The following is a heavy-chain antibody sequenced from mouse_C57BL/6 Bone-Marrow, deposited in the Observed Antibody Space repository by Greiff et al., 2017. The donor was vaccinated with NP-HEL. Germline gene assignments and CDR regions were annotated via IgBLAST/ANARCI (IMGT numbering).Heavy chain of an antibody. Sequence: QVQLKESGAELVKPGASVKISCKASGYAFSSYWMNWVKQRPGKGLEWIGQIYPGDGDTNYNGKFKGKATLTADKSSSTAYMQLSSLTSEDSAVYFCARSDGNYLYYFDYWGQGTTLTVSS. CDR2: IYPGDGDT. CDR1: GYAFSSYW. D-gene: IGHD2-1*01. J-gene: IGHJ2*01. CDR3: ARSDGNYLYYFDY. V-gene: IGHV1-80*01.